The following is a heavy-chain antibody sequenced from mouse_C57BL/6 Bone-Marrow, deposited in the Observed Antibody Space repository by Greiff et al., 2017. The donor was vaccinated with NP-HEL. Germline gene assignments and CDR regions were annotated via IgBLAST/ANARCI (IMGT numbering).Heavy chain of an antibody. J-gene: IGHJ2*01. CDR2: IYPGSGST. D-gene: IGHD1-1*01. Sequence: QVQLHQPGAELVKPGASVKMSCKASGYTFTSYWITWVKQRPGQGLEWIGDIYPGSGSTNYNEKFKSKATLTVDTSSSTAYMQLSSLTSEDSAVYYCARFTTVVATNFDYWGQGTTLTVSS. V-gene: IGHV1-55*01. CDR1: GYTFTSYW. CDR3: ARFTTVVATNFDY.